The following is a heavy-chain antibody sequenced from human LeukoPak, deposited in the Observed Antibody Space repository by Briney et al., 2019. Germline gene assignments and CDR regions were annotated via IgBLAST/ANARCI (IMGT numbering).Heavy chain of an antibody. Sequence: ASVKVSCKASGYTFTSYGISWVRQAPGQGLEWMGWISAYNGNTNYAQKPQGRVTMTTDTSTSTAYMELRSLRSDDTAVYYCARDFRTTMVRGVIITPYYMDVWGKGTTVTVSS. J-gene: IGHJ6*03. CDR1: GYTFTSYG. CDR2: ISAYNGNT. V-gene: IGHV1-18*01. CDR3: ARDFRTTMVRGVIITPYYMDV. D-gene: IGHD3-10*01.